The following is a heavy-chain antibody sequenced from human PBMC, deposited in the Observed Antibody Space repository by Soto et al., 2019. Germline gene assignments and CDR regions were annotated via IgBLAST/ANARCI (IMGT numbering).Heavy chain of an antibody. CDR3: AKDGNWLDVYFDV. J-gene: IGHJ4*02. D-gene: IGHD6-19*01. CDR1: GFIFSNYA. V-gene: IGHV3-23*01. CDR2: SSASGRSR. Sequence: GGSLRLSCAASGFIFSNYAMSWVRQAPGKGLEWVSISSASGRSRYHADSVKGRFTISRDNSKNTLYLHMTNLRAEDTAVYYCAKDGNWLDVYFDVWGQGTPVTVSS.